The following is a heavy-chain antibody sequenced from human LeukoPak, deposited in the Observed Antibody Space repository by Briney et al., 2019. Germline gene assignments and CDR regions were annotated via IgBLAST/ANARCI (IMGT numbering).Heavy chain of an antibody. CDR2: IYPGDSDT. V-gene: IGHV5-51*01. CDR3: ARPRRGVAGNFHGGYFDY. D-gene: IGHD6-19*01. J-gene: IGHJ4*02. Sequence: NHGESLKISCKGSGYSFTNYWIGWVRQMPGKGLEWMGIIYPGDSDTRHSPSFQGQVTISADKSISTAYLQWSSLKASDTAMYYCARPRRGVAGNFHGGYFDYWGQGTLVTVSS. CDR1: GYSFTNYW.